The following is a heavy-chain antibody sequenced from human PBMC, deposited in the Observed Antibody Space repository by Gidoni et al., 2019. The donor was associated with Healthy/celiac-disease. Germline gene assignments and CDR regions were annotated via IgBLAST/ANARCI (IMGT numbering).Heavy chain of an antibody. V-gene: IGHV3-33*01. Sequence: QVQLVESGGGVVQPGRSLRLSCAASGFTFSSYGMHWVRQAPGKGLEWVAVIWYDGSNKYYADSVKGRFTISRDNSKNTLYLQMNSLRAEDTAVYYCASAGIAVAGTVYGMDVWGQGTTVTVSS. CDR1: GFTFSSYG. D-gene: IGHD6-19*01. J-gene: IGHJ6*02. CDR3: ASAGIAVAGTVYGMDV. CDR2: IWYDGSNK.